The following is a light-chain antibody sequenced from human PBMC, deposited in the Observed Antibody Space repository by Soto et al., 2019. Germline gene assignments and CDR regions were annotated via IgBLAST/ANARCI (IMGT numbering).Light chain of an antibody. CDR1: QSVVDTY. CDR3: QQYDSAPPNT. V-gene: IGKV3-20*01. CDR2: STS. J-gene: IGKJ5*01. Sequence: EIVLTQSPGTLSLSTGERASLSCRASQSVVDTYLAWYQQKPGQAPRLLMYSTSIRATGIPDRFSGSGSGTDFTLTISIREPEDFAVYFCQQYDSAPPNTFGQGTRLEI.